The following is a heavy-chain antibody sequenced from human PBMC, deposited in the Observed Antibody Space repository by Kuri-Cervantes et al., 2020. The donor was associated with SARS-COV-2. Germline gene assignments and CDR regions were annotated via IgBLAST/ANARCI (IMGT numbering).Heavy chain of an antibody. J-gene: IGHJ4*02. CDR1: GVSINNY. D-gene: IGHD3-16*01. CDR2: IYYSRSP. Sequence: SETLSLTCSVSGVSINNYWSWIRQPPGKGLEWIAYIYYSRSPNYNPSLKSRVTISVDTSKNQFSLKLSSVTAADTAVYYCARKGWGGYFDYWGQGTLVTVSS. CDR3: ARKGWGGYFDY. V-gene: IGHV4-59*12.